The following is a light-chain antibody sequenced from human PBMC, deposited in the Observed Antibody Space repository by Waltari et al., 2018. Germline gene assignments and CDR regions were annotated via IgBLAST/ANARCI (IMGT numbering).Light chain of an antibody. V-gene: IGLV2-23*02. Sequence: QSALTQPASVSGSPGQSITIPCTGTSSDVGSYNLVSWYQQHPGEAPQLMIYDVSKRPSGVPDRFSGSKSGNTASLTISGLQAEDDADYYCCSYAGNYIFHVFGTGTKVTVL. CDR2: DVS. CDR1: SSDVGSYNL. CDR3: CSYAGNYIFHV. J-gene: IGLJ1*01.